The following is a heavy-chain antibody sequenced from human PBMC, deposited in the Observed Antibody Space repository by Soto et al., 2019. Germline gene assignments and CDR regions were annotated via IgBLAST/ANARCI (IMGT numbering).Heavy chain of an antibody. CDR3: AKVGLDDSSGYYHFDY. V-gene: IGHV3-23*01. D-gene: IGHD3-22*01. CDR2: ISGSGGST. Sequence: EVQLLESGGGLVQPGGSLRLSCAASGFTFSSYAMSWVRQAPGKGLEWVSAISGSGGSTYYADSVKGRFTISRDNSKNTLYLQMNSLRAEDTAVYYCAKVGLDDSSGYYHFDYWGQGTLVTVSS. J-gene: IGHJ4*02. CDR1: GFTFSSYA.